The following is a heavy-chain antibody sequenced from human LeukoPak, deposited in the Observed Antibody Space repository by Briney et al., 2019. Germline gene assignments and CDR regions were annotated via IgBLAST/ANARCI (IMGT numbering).Heavy chain of an antibody. CDR2: ISGSGGGT. CDR3: ARDIGATNWFDP. CDR1: GFTFSSYA. D-gene: IGHD1-26*01. Sequence: AGGSLRLSCAASGFTFSSYAMSWVRQAPGKGLEWVSAISGSGGGTYYADSVKGRFTISRDNSKNTLYLQMSSPRAEDTAVYYCARDIGATNWFDPWGQGTLVTVSS. V-gene: IGHV3-23*01. J-gene: IGHJ5*02.